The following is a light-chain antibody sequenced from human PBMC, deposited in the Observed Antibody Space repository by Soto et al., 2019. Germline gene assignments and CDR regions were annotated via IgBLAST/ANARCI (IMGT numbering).Light chain of an antibody. V-gene: IGKV1-39*01. CDR2: FSS. Sequence: DIHLTQSPSSLSASVGDRVTITCRASESIATFLNWYQQKPGQAPKLLIYFSSHLQTGVPSRFSGSGSGTDFTLTISSLQPEDYATYFCQQSHSSPWLTFGGGTRVEMK. J-gene: IGKJ4*01. CDR1: ESIATF. CDR3: QQSHSSPWLT.